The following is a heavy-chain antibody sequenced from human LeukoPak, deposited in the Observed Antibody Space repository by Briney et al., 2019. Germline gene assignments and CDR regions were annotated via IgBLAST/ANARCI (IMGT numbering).Heavy chain of an antibody. Sequence: GGSLRLSCAASGFTFSSYEMNWVRQAPGKGLEWVSYISSSGSTIYYADSVKGRFTISRDNAKNSLYPQMNSLRAEDTAVYYCARGPTRDGYYFDYWGQGTLVTVSS. J-gene: IGHJ4*02. CDR3: ARGPTRDGYYFDY. V-gene: IGHV3-48*03. D-gene: IGHD5-24*01. CDR1: GFTFSSYE. CDR2: ISSSGSTI.